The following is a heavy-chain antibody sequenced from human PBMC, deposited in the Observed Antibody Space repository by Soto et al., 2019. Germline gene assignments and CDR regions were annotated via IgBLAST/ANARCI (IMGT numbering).Heavy chain of an antibody. Sequence: QVQLVQSGAEVKKPGASVKVSCKASGYTFTGYYMHWVRQAPGQGLEWMGWINPNSGGTNYAQKVQGWVTMTRDTSISTAYMELSRLRSDDTSVYYCARGSTITMVRGCYYDYYYMDVWGKGTTVTVSS. CDR2: INPNSGGT. CDR3: ARGSTITMVRGCYYDYYYMDV. J-gene: IGHJ6*03. CDR1: GYTFTGYY. D-gene: IGHD3-10*01. V-gene: IGHV1-2*04.